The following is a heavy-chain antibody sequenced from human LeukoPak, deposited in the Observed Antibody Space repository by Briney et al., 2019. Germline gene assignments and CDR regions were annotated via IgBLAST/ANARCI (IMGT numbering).Heavy chain of an antibody. CDR1: GGSISSYY. Sequence: NSSETLSLTCTVSGGSISSYYWSWLRQPPGKGLEWIGYIYYSGSTNYNPSLKSRVTISVDTSKNQFSLKLSSVTAADTAVYYCARGRDGYNGDYFDYWGQGTLVTVSS. CDR3: ARGRDGYNGDYFDY. CDR2: IYYSGST. V-gene: IGHV4-59*01. D-gene: IGHD5-24*01. J-gene: IGHJ4*02.